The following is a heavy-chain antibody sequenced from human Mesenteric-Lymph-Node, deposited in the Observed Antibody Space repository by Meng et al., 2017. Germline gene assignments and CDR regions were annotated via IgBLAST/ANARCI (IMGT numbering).Heavy chain of an antibody. CDR2: VTSVSTI. CDR3: ARLRQNAFDI. J-gene: IGHJ3*02. D-gene: IGHD3-16*01. CDR1: GFTFSDNY. Sequence: GESLRLSCAASGFTFSDNYMSCNRQAPGKGLEWVSYVTSVSTIYYADSMKGRFTISRDNAKNSLFLQMNSLRAEDTAVYNCARLRQNAFDIWGQGTMVTVSS. V-gene: IGHV3-11*01.